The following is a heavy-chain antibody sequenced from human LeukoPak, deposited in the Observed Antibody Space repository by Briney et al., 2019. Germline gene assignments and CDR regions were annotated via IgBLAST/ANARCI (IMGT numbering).Heavy chain of an antibody. V-gene: IGHV3-66*01. CDR3: AREIYSSGGIDY. Sequence: GGSLRLSCVASGFTVSSNYMSWVRQAPGKGLEWVSVIYSGGSTYYADSVKGRFTISRDNSKNTLYLQMNSLRAEDTAVYYCAREIYSSGGIDYWGQGTLVTVSS. CDR1: GFTVSSNY. D-gene: IGHD6-19*01. CDR2: IYSGGST. J-gene: IGHJ4*02.